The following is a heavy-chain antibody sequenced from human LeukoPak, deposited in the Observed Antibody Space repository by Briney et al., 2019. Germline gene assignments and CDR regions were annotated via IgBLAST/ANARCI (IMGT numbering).Heavy chain of an antibody. CDR1: GFTFDDYG. J-gene: IGHJ4*02. CDR3: ARDFHRPYDSSGYADRAFDY. CDR2: INWNGGST. D-gene: IGHD3-22*01. V-gene: IGHV3-20*04. Sequence: GGSLRLSCAASGFTFDDYGMSWVRQAPGKGLEWVSGINWNGGSTGYADSVKGRFTISRDNAKNSLYLQMNSLRAEDTALYYCARDFHRPYDSSGYADRAFDYWGQGTLVTVSS.